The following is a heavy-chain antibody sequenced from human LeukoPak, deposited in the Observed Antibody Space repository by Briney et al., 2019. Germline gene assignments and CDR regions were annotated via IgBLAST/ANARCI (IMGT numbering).Heavy chain of an antibody. V-gene: IGHV3-33*01. CDR2: IWYDGSNK. Sequence: PGRSLRLSCAASGFTFSSYGMHWVRQAPGKGLEWVAVIWYDGSNKYYADSVKGRFTISRDNSKNTLYLQMNSLRAEDTAVYYCARDRGLDFWSGYSDFDYWGQGTLATVSS. CDR3: ARDRGLDFWSGYSDFDY. J-gene: IGHJ4*02. D-gene: IGHD3-3*01. CDR1: GFTFSSYG.